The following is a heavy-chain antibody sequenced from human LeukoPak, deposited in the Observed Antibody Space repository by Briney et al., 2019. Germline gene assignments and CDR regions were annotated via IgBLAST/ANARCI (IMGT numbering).Heavy chain of an antibody. D-gene: IGHD3-10*01. Sequence: SETLSLTCAVDAASMNEYYWSWLRQSPRRGLDRIVFIYRQGGTNYIPPLRSRDTISVDKSNWRVSLTFKSVTPAATAVYYCVASYHTPSGVHHWGQGTLVPVPS. J-gene: IGHJ5*02. CDR1: AASMNEYY. CDR3: VASYHTPSGVHH. CDR2: IYRQGGT. V-gene: IGHV4-4*09.